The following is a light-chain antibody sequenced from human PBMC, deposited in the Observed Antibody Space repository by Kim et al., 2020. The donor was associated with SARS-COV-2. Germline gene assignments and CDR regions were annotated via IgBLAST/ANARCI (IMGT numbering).Light chain of an antibody. J-gene: IGKJ2*01. CDR2: HTF. Sequence: DIQMTQSSSSLSAFLGDSVTITCRASQDIGNYLAWFQQKPGKAPKSLIYHTFSLQSGVPSRFSGSGSGTVFTLTISSLQPEDFGTYYCQQYNSYPYTFGQGTKLEI. V-gene: IGKV1-16*01. CDR3: QQYNSYPYT. CDR1: QDIGNY.